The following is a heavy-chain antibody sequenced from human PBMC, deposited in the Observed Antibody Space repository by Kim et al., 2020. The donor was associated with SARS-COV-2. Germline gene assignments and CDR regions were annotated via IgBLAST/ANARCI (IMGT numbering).Heavy chain of an antibody. CDR2: IYSGGST. V-gene: IGHV3-66*01. Sequence: GGSLRLSCAASGFTVSSNYMSWVRQAPGKGLEWVSVIYSGGSTYYADSVKGRFTISRDNSKNTLYLQMNSLRAEDTAVYYCASPPPGIAAAGFDYWGQGTLVTVSS. CDR1: GFTVSSNY. J-gene: IGHJ4*02. CDR3: ASPPPGIAAAGFDY. D-gene: IGHD6-13*01.